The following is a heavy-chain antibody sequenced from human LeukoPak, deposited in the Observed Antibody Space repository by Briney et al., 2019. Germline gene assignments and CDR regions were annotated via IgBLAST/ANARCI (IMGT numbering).Heavy chain of an antibody. Sequence: GGSLRLSCAASGFNFRSYGMSWVRQAPGKGLEWVSTISGSGTTTHYAESVKGRFTISRDNSENMVFLQMSSLRVEDTAIYYCVRLHSADYWGQGTLVTVSS. D-gene: IGHD5-18*01. J-gene: IGHJ4*02. CDR1: GFNFRSYG. CDR2: ISGSGTTT. V-gene: IGHV3-23*01. CDR3: VRLHSADY.